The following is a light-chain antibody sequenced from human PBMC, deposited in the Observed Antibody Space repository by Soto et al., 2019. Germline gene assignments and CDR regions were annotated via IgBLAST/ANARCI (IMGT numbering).Light chain of an antibody. CDR3: QHYNSYSEA. CDR1: QSIYIY. J-gene: IGKJ1*01. CDR2: AAS. V-gene: IGKV1-16*01. Sequence: DIQMTQSPSSLSASIGDRVTITCRASQSIYIYLAWYQQKPGEAPKLLIYAASTLYGGVPSRFSGSGSGTDFALTITSLQAEDFATYYCQHYNSYSEAFGQGTKVDIK.